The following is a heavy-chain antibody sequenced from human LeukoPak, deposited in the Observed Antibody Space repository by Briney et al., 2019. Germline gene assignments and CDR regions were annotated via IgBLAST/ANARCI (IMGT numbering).Heavy chain of an antibody. V-gene: IGHV3-49*03. CDR2: IRSKAYGGTT. CDR3: TRGYCSGGSCYLFDY. Sequence: GGSLRLSCAASGFTFGDYAMSWFRQAPGKGLEGVGFIRSKAYGGTTEYAASVTGRFTISRDDSKSIAYLQMNSLKTEDTAVYYCTRGYCSGGSCYLFDYWGQGTLVTVSS. D-gene: IGHD2-15*01. J-gene: IGHJ4*02. CDR1: GFTFGDYA.